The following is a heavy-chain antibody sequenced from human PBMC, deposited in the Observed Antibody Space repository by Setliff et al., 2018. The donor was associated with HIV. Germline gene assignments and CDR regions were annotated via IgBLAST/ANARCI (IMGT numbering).Heavy chain of an antibody. J-gene: IGHJ1*01. D-gene: IGHD3-10*02. CDR1: GGSFSGYY. CDR3: ARSGSYVGPIQH. Sequence: SETLSLTCAVYGGSFSGYYWSWIRQPPGKGLECIGEINHSGSTNHNPSLKSRVTISVDTSKNQFSLKLNSVTAADTAVYYCARSGSYVGPIQHWGQGTLVTSPQ. V-gene: IGHV4-34*01. CDR2: INHSGST.